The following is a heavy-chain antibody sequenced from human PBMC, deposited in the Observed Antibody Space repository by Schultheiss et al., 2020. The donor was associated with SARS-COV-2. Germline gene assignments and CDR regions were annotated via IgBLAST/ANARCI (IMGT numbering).Heavy chain of an antibody. CDR3: ARDGIAARAGR. CDR1: GYTFTSYD. Sequence: ASVKVSCKASGYTFTSYDINWVRQATGQGLEWMGWMNPNSGNTGYAQKLRGRVTMTRDTSTSTVYMELSSLRSDDTAVYYCARDGIAARAGRWGQGTLVTVSS. CDR2: MNPNSGNT. V-gene: IGHV1-8*01. D-gene: IGHD6-6*01. J-gene: IGHJ4*02.